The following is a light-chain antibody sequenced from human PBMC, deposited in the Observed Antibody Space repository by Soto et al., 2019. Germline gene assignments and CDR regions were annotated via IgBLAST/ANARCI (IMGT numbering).Light chain of an antibody. CDR3: CSYAGTYSYV. Sequence: SGSPGQSVTISCTGTSSDVGAYNYVSLYQQHPGKAPKFMIYDVSKRPSGVPDRFSGSKSGNTASLTISGLQAEDEADYYCCSYAGTYSYVFGTGTKVTVL. V-gene: IGLV2-11*03. CDR1: SSDVGAYNY. CDR2: DVS. J-gene: IGLJ1*01.